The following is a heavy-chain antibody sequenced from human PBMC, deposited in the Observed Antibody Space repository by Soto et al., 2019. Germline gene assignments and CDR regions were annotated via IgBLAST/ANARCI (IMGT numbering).Heavy chain of an antibody. CDR3: ARATSLRDFVVRMDCLDA. CDR2: IYDSGST. V-gene: IGHV4-31*03. CDR1: CGSISSGDYC. Sequence: SETLSLTCTVSCGSISSGDYCWSWLRQVPGKGLEWIGYIYDSGSTDYNPSLKSRITISVDTSKNQFSLKLSSVTAADTAVYYCARATSLRDFVVRMDCLDAWGQGTLVTVSS. D-gene: IGHD2-15*01. J-gene: IGHJ5*02.